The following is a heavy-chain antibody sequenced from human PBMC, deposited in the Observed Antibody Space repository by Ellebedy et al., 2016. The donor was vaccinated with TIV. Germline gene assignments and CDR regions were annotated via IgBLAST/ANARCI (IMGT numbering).Heavy chain of an antibody. V-gene: IGHV4-34*01. D-gene: IGHD5-24*01. J-gene: IGHJ6*02. CDR3: ARMQRRDGYVRKIYGMDV. Sequence: SETLSLXCAVSGGSISSGGYSWSWIRQPPGKGLEWIGEINHSGSTNYNPSLKSRVTISVDTSKNQFSLKLSSVTAADTAVYYCARMQRRDGYVRKIYGMDVWGRGTTVTVSS. CDR2: INHSGST. CDR1: GGSISSGGYS.